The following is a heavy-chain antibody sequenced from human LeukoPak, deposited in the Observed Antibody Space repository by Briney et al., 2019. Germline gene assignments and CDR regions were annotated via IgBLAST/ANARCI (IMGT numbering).Heavy chain of an antibody. V-gene: IGHV4-34*01. CDR3: ARGPGGGSSPNDAFDI. CDR1: GGSFSGYY. J-gene: IGHJ3*02. Sequence: SETLSLTCAVYGGSFSGYYWSWIRQPPGKGLEWIGEINHSGSTNYNPSLKSRVTISVDTSKNQFSLKLSSVTAADTAVYYCARGPGGGSSPNDAFDIWGQGTMVTASS. CDR2: INHSGST. D-gene: IGHD3-10*01.